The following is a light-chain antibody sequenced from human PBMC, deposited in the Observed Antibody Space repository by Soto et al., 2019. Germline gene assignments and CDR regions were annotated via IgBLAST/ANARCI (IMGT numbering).Light chain of an antibody. V-gene: IGKV1-5*01. CDR1: QSVSTS. Sequence: DIQMTQSPATLSASIGDRVSITCRAAQSVSTSLAWYQQKPGKAPKLLIYNASSLKSGVPSRFSGSGSGTGFTLTISSLHPDDFATYYCQQYNSYSPTFGQGTKVDIK. CDR3: QQYNSYSPT. J-gene: IGKJ1*01. CDR2: NAS.